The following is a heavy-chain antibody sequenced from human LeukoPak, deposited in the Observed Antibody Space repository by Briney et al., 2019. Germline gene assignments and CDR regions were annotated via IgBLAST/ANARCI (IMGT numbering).Heavy chain of an antibody. J-gene: IGHJ5*02. CDR2: MNPNSGNT. V-gene: IGHV1-8*03. CDR3: ARAYCSSTSCKRWFDP. CDR1: GYTFISYD. D-gene: IGHD2-2*01. Sequence: ASVKVSCKASGYTFISYDISWVRQATGHGLEWMGWMNPNSGNTGYAQKFQGRVTITRNTSISTAYMELNSLTSEDTAVYYCARAYCSSTSCKRWFDPWGQGTLVTVSS.